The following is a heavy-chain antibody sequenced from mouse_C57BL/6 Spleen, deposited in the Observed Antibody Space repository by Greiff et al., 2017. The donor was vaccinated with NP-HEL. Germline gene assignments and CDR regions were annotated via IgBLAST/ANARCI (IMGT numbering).Heavy chain of an antibody. V-gene: IGHV1-69*01. J-gene: IGHJ1*03. D-gene: IGHD2-1*01. CDR1: GYTFTSYW. Sequence: VQLQQPGAELVMPGASVKLSCKASGYTFTSYWMHWVKQRPGQGLEWIGEIDPSDSYTNYNQKFKGKSTLTVDKSSSTAYMQLSSLTSEDSAVYYCARSGGNPRWYFDVWGTGTTVTVSS. CDR3: ARSGGNPRWYFDV. CDR2: IDPSDSYT.